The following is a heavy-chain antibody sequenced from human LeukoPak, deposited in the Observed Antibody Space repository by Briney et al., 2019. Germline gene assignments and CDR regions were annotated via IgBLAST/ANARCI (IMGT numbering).Heavy chain of an antibody. CDR2: INHTGTT. D-gene: IGHD3-22*01. CDR1: GGTFSGYY. Sequence: PSETLSLTCAVYGGTFSGYYWTWIRQPPGKGLEWIGEINHTGTTNYNPSLMSGGTISVDTSKNQFSLRLSSVTAADTAVYYCARAGDSSGYGDSWGQGAPVTVSS. CDR3: ARAGDSSGYGDS. J-gene: IGHJ4*02. V-gene: IGHV4-34*01.